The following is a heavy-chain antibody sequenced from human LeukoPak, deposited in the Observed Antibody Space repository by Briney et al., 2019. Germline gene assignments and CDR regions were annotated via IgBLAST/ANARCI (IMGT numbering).Heavy chain of an antibody. CDR1: GYTFTSYA. V-gene: IGHV7-4-1*02. CDR3: ARGNGSGSYQYFYYYYGMDV. Sequence: ASVKVSCKASGYTFTSYAMNWVRQAPGQGLEWMGWINTNTGNPTYAQGFTGRFVFSLDTSVSTAYLQISSLKAEDTAVYYCARGNGSGSYQYFYYYYGMDVWGQGTKVTVSS. CDR2: INTNTGNP. J-gene: IGHJ6*02. D-gene: IGHD3-10*01.